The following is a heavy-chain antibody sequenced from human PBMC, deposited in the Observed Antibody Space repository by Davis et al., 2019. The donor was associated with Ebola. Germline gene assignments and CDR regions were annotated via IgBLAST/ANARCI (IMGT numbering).Heavy chain of an antibody. D-gene: IGHD3-22*01. CDR2: INHSGST. V-gene: IGHV4-34*01. J-gene: IGHJ4*02. CDR3: ARYYYDSSGYSSY. Sequence: GSLRLSCAVYGGSFSGYYWSWIRQPPGKGLEWIGEINHSGSTNYNPSLKSRVTISVDTSKNQFSLKLSSVTAADTAVYYCARYYYDSSGYSSYWGQGTLVTVSS. CDR1: GGSFSGYY.